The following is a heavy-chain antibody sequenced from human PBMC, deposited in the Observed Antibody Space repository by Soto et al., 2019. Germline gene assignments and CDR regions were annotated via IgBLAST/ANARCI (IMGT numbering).Heavy chain of an antibody. D-gene: IGHD3-10*01. J-gene: IGHJ6*02. CDR3: ARDFAGSGSYSYYYYGMDV. CDR2: IIPIFGTA. CDR1: GGTFSSYA. V-gene: IGHV1-69*13. Sequence: GASVKVSCKASGGTFSSYAISWVRQAPGQGLEWMGGIIPIFGTANYAQKFQGRVTITADESTSTAYMELSSLRSEDTAVYYYARDFAGSGSYSYYYYGMDVWGQGTTVTVSS.